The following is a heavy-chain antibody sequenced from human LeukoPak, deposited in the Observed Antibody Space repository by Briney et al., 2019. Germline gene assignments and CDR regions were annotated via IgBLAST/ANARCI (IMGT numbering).Heavy chain of an antibody. CDR1: EYIFSNYW. D-gene: IGHD5-24*01. Sequence: GESLKISCKGSEYIFSNYWIGWVRQMPGKGLECMGIIYPGDSDTKYSPSFQGQVTISADKSISTAYLQWSSLKASDTAIYYCATLDRRDDYSAFVSWGQGTLVTVSS. CDR3: ATLDRRDDYSAFVS. CDR2: IYPGDSDT. V-gene: IGHV5-51*01. J-gene: IGHJ4*02.